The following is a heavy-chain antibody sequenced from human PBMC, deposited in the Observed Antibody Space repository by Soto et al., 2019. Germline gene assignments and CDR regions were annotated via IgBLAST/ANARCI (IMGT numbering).Heavy chain of an antibody. CDR1: GYTFTSYD. Sequence: ASVKVSCKASGYTFTSYDINWVRQATGQGLEWMGWMNPNSGNTGYAQKFQGRVTMTRNTSISTAYMELSSLRSEDTAVYYCARDFLWLLSGYYYYFMYVCGKGSTVTVSS. CDR3: ARDFLWLLSGYYYYFMYV. CDR2: MNPNSGNT. V-gene: IGHV1-8*01. D-gene: IGHD6-19*01. J-gene: IGHJ6*03.